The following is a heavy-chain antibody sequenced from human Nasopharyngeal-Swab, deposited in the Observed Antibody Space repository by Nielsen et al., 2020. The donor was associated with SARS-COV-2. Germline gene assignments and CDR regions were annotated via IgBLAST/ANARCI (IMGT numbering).Heavy chain of an antibody. D-gene: IGHD2-2*01. CDR2: INPNSGGT. CDR1: GGTFSSYA. Sequence: ASVKVSCKASGGTFSSYAISWVRQAPGQGLEWMGWINPNSGGTNYAQKFQGRVTMTRDTSISTAYMELSRLRSDDTAVYYCAIDQTISSNAFDIWGQGTMVTVSS. CDR3: AIDQTISSNAFDI. V-gene: IGHV1-2*02. J-gene: IGHJ3*02.